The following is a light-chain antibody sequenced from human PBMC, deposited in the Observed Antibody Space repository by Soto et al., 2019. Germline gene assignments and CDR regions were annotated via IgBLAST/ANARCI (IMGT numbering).Light chain of an antibody. CDR1: QSIGSS. CDR2: EAS. Sequence: EIVLTQSPGTLSLSPGDRATLSCRASQSIGSSLAWYQHRPGQAPRLLIYEASNRATGIPARFSGSGSGTDFTLNIFSLQTEDSAVYYCQQRGEWPPGATFGQGTRLEIK. V-gene: IGKV3-11*01. CDR3: QQRGEWPPGAT. J-gene: IGKJ5*01.